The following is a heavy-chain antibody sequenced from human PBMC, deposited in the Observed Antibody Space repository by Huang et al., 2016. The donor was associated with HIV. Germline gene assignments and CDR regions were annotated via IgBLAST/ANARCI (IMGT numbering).Heavy chain of an antibody. CDR2: INHRGDT. CDR1: GGSFRGLY. CDR3: VRGRGTADGFLGYDH. Sequence: QVRLQQWGAGLLKPSGTLSLTCAVYGGSFRGLYWTWIRQPPGKGLEWIGEINHRGDTNYTPSLKNRLTMSVYTSKKQFSLRLGSVTAADTAMYYCVRGRGTADGFLGYDHWGQGNLVTVSS. D-gene: IGHD3-16*01. J-gene: IGHJ4*02. V-gene: IGHV4-34*01.